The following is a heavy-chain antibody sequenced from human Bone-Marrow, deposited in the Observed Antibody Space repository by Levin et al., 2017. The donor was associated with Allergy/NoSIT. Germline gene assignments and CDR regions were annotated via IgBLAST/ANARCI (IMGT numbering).Heavy chain of an antibody. V-gene: IGHV3-15*01. CDR3: TTDSHLPRLIGVVRGPLYY. CDR1: GFTFSNAW. D-gene: IGHD3-3*01. Sequence: PGGSLRLSCAASGFTFSNAWMSWVRQAPGKGLEWVGRIKSKTDGGTTDYAAPVKGRFTISRDDSKNTLYLQMNSLKTEDTAVYYCTTDSHLPRLIGVVRGPLYYWGQGTLVTVSS. CDR2: IKSKTDGGTT. J-gene: IGHJ4*02.